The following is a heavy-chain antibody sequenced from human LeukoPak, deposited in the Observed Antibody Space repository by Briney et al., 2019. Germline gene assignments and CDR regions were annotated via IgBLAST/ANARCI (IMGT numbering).Heavy chain of an antibody. CDR3: ARGLYGDEDDVGY. J-gene: IGHJ4*02. D-gene: IGHD4-17*01. Sequence: GSLRLSCAASGFTFSSYAMSWVRQAPGKGLEWVSAISGSGSTIYYADSVKGRFTISRDNAKNSLYLQMNSLRAEDTAVYYCARGLYGDEDDVGYWGQGTLVTVSS. CDR1: GFTFSSYA. CDR2: ISGSGSTI. V-gene: IGHV3-23*01.